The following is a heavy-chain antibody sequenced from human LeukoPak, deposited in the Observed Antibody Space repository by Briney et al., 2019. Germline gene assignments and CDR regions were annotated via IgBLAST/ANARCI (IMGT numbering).Heavy chain of an antibody. J-gene: IGHJ4*02. V-gene: IGHV4-34*01. CDR1: GGSFSGYY. CDR3: ARGRTFRCGPGGNFDY. D-gene: IGHD2-21*01. CDR2: INHSGST. Sequence: PSETLSLTCAVYGGSFSGYYWSWIRQPPGKGLEWIGEINHSGSTNYNPSLKSRVTISVDTSKNQFSLKLSSVTAADTAVYYCARGRTFRCGPGGNFDYWGQGTLVTVSS.